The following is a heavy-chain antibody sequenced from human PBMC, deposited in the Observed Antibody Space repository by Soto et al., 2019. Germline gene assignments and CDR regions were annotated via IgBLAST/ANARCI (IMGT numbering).Heavy chain of an antibody. V-gene: IGHV1-69*13. CDR2: IIPRFGTA. D-gene: IGHD3-10*01. Sequence: SVKVSCKASGGTFSSYAISWVRQTPGQGLEWMGGIIPRFGTANYAQKFQGRVTITANESTSTAYMELSSLRSEDTAVYYCARSYCGSGTQSDYYYGMDVWGQGTTVTVSS. CDR3: ARSYCGSGTQSDYYYGMDV. CDR1: GGTFSSYA. J-gene: IGHJ6*02.